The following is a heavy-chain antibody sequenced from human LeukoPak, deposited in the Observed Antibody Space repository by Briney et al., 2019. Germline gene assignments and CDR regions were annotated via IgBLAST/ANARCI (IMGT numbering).Heavy chain of an antibody. Sequence: PGGSLRLSCAASGFTFSSYSMNWVRQAPGKGLEWVSSISSSSSYIYYADSVKGRFTISRDNAKNSLYLQMNSLRAEDTAVYYCATDYDFWSGPPLGYMDVWGKGTTVTVSS. CDR3: ATDYDFWSGPPLGYMDV. CDR2: ISSSSSYI. CDR1: GFTFSSYS. D-gene: IGHD3-3*01. V-gene: IGHV3-21*01. J-gene: IGHJ6*03.